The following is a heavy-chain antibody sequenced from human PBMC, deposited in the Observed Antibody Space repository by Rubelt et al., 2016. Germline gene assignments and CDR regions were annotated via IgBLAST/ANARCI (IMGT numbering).Heavy chain of an antibody. V-gene: IGHV3-7*01. CDR3: ATRYCSGGSCQRYYGMDV. D-gene: IGHD2-15*01. Sequence: RGLEWVANINPDESEKYYVDSVRGRFTISRDNAKNSLYLQMNTLRGEDTAVYYCATRYCSGGSCQRYYGMDVWGQGATVTVSS. CDR2: INPDESEK. J-gene: IGHJ6*02.